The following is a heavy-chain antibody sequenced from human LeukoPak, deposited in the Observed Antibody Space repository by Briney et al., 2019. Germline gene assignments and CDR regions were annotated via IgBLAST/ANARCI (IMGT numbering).Heavy chain of an antibody. CDR2: KYYSGST. J-gene: IGHJ4*02. Sequence: SETLSLTCDVSGVSINTCCYYWTWIRQPPGKGLEWIGYKYYSGSTRYNSSLRSRLTISLDSSKNQFSLRLTSVTAADPAVYYCARGRSYGFDFDSWGPGTLVIVSS. CDR3: ARGRSYGFDFDS. V-gene: IGHV4-61*01. CDR1: GVSINTCCYY. D-gene: IGHD5-18*01.